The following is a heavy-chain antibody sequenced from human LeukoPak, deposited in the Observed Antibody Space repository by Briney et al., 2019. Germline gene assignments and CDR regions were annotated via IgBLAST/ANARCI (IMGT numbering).Heavy chain of an antibody. CDR2: ITHTGST. D-gene: IGHD2-15*01. CDR1: GGSFSGYY. CDR3: ARLSSRSAFDI. J-gene: IGHJ3*02. V-gene: IGHV4-34*01. Sequence: SETLSLTCAVNGGSFSGYYWNWIRQPPGKGLEWIGDITHTGSTNDNPSLAGRVTVSVDTSKNQFSLSLASVTAADTAVYYCARLSSRSAFDIWGQGTMVTVSS.